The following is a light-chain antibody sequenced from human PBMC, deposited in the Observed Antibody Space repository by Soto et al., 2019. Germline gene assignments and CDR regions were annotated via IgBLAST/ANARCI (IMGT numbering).Light chain of an antibody. J-gene: IGKJ1*01. Sequence: DIVMTQSPDSLAVSLGERATINCKSRQSVLYSSNNKNYLAWYQQKPGQPPKLLIYRASTRESGVPDRFSGSGSGTDFTLTISSLQAEDVAVYYCQPYYSTLPTFGQGTKVEIK. V-gene: IGKV4-1*01. CDR2: RAS. CDR1: QSVLYSSNNKNY. CDR3: QPYYSTLPT.